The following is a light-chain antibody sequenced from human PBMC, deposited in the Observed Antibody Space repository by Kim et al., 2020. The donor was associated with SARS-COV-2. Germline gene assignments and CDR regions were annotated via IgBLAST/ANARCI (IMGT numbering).Light chain of an antibody. CDR2: DAS. Sequence: EVVLTQSPATLSLSPGERATLSCWASQSITHYLAWYQQKPGQPPRLLIYDASQRATGIPARFSGSGSGTDFTLTISSLEPEDFAVYYCHQRSNWPWAFGQGNKVDIK. V-gene: IGKV3-11*01. CDR3: HQRSNWPWA. J-gene: IGKJ1*01. CDR1: QSITHY.